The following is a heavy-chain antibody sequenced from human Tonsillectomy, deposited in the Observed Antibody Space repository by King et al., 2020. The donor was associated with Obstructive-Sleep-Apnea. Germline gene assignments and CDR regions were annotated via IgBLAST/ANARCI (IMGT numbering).Heavy chain of an antibody. V-gene: IGHV3-30*02. CDR2: IEYDGSYE. CDR1: GFTFSSFG. J-gene: IGHJ3*02. D-gene: IGHD3-22*01. Sequence: VQLVESGGGVVQPGGSLRLSCAASGFTFSSFGMHWVRQAPGKGLEWLSFIEYDGSYEYYADSVKGRFTISRDNSKNTIYLQMNSLRAEETAVFYCAKEGYYDSSGMGADAFDIWGQGTMVTVSS. CDR3: AKEGYYDSSGMGADAFDI.